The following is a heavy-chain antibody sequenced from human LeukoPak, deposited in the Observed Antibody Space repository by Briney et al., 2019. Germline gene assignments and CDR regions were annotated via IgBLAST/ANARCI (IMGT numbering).Heavy chain of an antibody. CDR3: ARDSAGYCSSTSCYTPSPAFDI. Sequence: GGSLRLSCAASGFTFSSYWMSWVRQAPGKGLEWVANIKQDESEKYYVDSAKGRFTISGDNAKNSLYLQMNSLRAEDTAVYYCARDSAGYCSSTSCYTPSPAFDIWGQGTMVTVSS. V-gene: IGHV3-7*01. CDR1: GFTFSSYW. D-gene: IGHD2-2*02. CDR2: IKQDESEK. J-gene: IGHJ3*02.